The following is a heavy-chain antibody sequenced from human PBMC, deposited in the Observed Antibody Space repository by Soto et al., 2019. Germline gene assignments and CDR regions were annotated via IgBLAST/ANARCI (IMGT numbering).Heavy chain of an antibody. CDR1: GYTFTDCG. Sequence: ASVKVSCKASGYTFTDCGLHWVRQAPGQGLEWMGWISAANGITKFSQKFQDRVTLTRDTSASTAYMELSSLRSEDTAVYYCARDDFGHSRHFDCWGPGTLVTVAS. V-gene: IGHV1-3*01. CDR2: ISAANGIT. CDR3: ARDDFGHSRHFDC. J-gene: IGHJ4*02. D-gene: IGHD4-17*01.